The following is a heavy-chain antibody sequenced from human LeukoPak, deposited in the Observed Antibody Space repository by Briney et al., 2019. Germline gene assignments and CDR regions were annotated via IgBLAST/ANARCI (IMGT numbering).Heavy chain of an antibody. V-gene: IGHV4-59*01. CDR1: GGSISSYY. J-gene: IGHJ3*02. CDR2: IYYSGST. CDR3: AREVLNSYYYGSGSYYKMVNAFDI. D-gene: IGHD3-10*01. Sequence: KTSETLSLTCTVSGGSISSYYMSWIRQPPGKGLEWIWYIYYSGSTNYNPSLKSRVTISVDTSKNQFSLKLSSVTAADTAVYYCAREVLNSYYYGSGSYYKMVNAFDIWGQGTMVTVSS.